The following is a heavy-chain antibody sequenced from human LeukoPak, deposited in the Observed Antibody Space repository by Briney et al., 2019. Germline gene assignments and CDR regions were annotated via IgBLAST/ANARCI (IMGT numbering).Heavy chain of an antibody. V-gene: IGHV3-33*01. CDR3: ARHLNSF. Sequence: GRSLRLSCAVSGVTFRNYGLHWVRQAPGKGLEWVAVVWSDGYNKFYADSVKGRFTISRDNAKNSLYLQMNSLRAEDTAVYYCARHLNSFGGQGTLVTVSS. D-gene: IGHD2-15*01. J-gene: IGHJ4*02. CDR2: VWSDGYNK. CDR1: GVTFRNYG.